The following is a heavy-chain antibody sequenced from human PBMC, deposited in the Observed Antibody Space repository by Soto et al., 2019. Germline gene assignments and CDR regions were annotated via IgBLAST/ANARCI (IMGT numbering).Heavy chain of an antibody. CDR2: IDWDDDK. CDR3: ARIQKYSRRFGPRAVDV. J-gene: IGHJ6*02. Sequence: SGATLVNHTQTLTLTCTFSGFSLSTSGMCVSWIRQPPGKALEWLALIDWDDDKYYSTSLKTRLTISKDTSKNQVVLTMTNMDPVDTATYYCARIQKYSRRFGPRAVDVWGQGNTVTGSS. D-gene: IGHD6-6*01. V-gene: IGHV2-70*01. CDR1: GFSLSTSGMC.